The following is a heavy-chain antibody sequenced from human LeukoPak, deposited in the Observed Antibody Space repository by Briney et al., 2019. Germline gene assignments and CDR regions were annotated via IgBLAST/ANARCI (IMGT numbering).Heavy chain of an antibody. J-gene: IGHJ4*02. V-gene: IGHV5-51*01. CDR3: ARGSRRDGYNVLDY. CDR1: GYSFTSYW. CDR2: IYPGDSDT. D-gene: IGHD5-24*01. Sequence: GASVKISCKGSGYSFTSYWIGWVRQMPGKGLEWMGIIYPGDSDTRYNPSFQGQVTISPDKSTSTAYLQWSSLKASDTAMYYCARGSRRDGYNVLDYWGQGTLVTVSS.